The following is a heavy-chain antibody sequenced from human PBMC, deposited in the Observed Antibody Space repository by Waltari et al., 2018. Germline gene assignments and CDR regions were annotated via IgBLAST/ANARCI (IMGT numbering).Heavy chain of an antibody. CDR1: GDSINSDLHY. D-gene: IGHD6-19*01. CDR3: ARVDIAVAGTYYFDN. CDR2: VAARGKT. J-gene: IGHJ4*02. V-gene: IGHV4-61*02. Sequence: QVHLQESGPGLVKPSQTLSLTCTVSGDSINSDLHYWSWIRQPAGKGLEWIGRVAARGKTNYNPSLKGRVSMSVVTSKNQFSLQVISVSAADTAVYYCARVDIAVAGTYYFDNWGQGTLVTVSS.